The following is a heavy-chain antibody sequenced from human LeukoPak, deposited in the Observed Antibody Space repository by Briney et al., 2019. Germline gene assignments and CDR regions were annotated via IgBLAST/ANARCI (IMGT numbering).Heavy chain of an antibody. J-gene: IGHJ6*02. CDR2: ISNDGSNK. V-gene: IGHV3-30*18. CDR1: GFSFSTYG. D-gene: IGHD3-3*01. Sequence: PGRSLRLSCAASGFSFSTYGMHWVRQAPGKGLEWVAVISNDGSNKYYAESVKGRFTISRDNSKNTLYLQMNSLRVEDTAVYYCAKGSTIFGVLVIYDPPNYYGMDVWGQGTTVTVSS. CDR3: AKGSTIFGVLVIYDPPNYYGMDV.